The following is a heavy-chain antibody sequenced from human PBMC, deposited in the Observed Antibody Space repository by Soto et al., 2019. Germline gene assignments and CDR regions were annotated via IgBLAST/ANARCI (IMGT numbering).Heavy chain of an antibody. Sequence: KTSETLSLTCTVSGGSISSSSYYWGWIRQPPGKGLEWIGSIYYSGSTYYNPSLKSRVTISVDTSKNQFSLKLSSVTAADTAVYYCARHNFGVVINPNWFDPRGQGTLVTVSS. CDR1: GGSISSSSYY. J-gene: IGHJ5*02. D-gene: IGHD3-3*01. CDR3: ARHNFGVVINPNWFDP. CDR2: IYYSGST. V-gene: IGHV4-39*01.